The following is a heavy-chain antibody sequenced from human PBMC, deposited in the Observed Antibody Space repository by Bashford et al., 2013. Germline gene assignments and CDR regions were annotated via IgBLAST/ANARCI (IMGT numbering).Heavy chain of an antibody. CDR2: INHSGST. Sequence: SETLSLTCAVYGGSFSGYYWSWIRQPPGKGLEWIGEINHSGSTNYNPSLKSRVTISVDTSKNQFSLKLSSVTAADTAVYYCARSTYYYGSGSYYTLNYWGQGTLVTVSS. CDR3: ARSTYYYGSGSYYTLNY. J-gene: IGHJ4*02. CDR1: GGSFSGYY. D-gene: IGHD3-10*01. V-gene: IGHV4-34*01.